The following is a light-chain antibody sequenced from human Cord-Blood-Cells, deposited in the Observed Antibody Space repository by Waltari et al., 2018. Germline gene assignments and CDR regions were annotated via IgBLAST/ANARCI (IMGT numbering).Light chain of an antibody. Sequence: IVLTKSPGTLSLSPGARATLSCRASQSVSSSYLAWYQQKPGQAPRLLIYGASSRATGIPDRFSGSGSGTDFTLTISRLEPEDFAVYYCQQYGSSPPITFGPGTKVDIK. CDR2: GAS. J-gene: IGKJ3*01. V-gene: IGKV3-20*01. CDR3: QQYGSSPPIT. CDR1: QSVSSSY.